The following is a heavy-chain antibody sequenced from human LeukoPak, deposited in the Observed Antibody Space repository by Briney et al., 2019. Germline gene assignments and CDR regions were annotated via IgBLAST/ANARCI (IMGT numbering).Heavy chain of an antibody. CDR1: GYTFTSYY. V-gene: IGHV1-46*01. J-gene: IGHJ6*04. CDR3: ARDSNSSWYSDYYGMDV. D-gene: IGHD6-13*01. Sequence: SVKLPCNASGYTFTSYYMHWVRQPPAQALEYMVIINPRCGSTSYAQKLERRLTINRDTSASTVYMELSSLRSEDTAVYYCARDSNSSWYSDYYGMDVWGKGTTVTVSS. CDR2: INPRCGST.